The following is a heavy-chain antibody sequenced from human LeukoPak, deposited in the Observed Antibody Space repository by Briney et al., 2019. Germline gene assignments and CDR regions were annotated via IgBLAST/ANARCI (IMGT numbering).Heavy chain of an antibody. CDR1: GFTFSSYS. V-gene: IGHV3-21*01. D-gene: IGHD3-22*01. CDR2: ISSSSSYI. J-gene: IGHJ4*02. Sequence: GGSLRLSCAASGFTFSSYSMNWVRQAPGKGLEWVSSISSSSSYIYYADSVKGRFTISRDSAKNSLYLQMNSLRAEDTAVYYCARVVGSGSGSHYWGQGTLVTVSS. CDR3: ARVVGSGSGSHY.